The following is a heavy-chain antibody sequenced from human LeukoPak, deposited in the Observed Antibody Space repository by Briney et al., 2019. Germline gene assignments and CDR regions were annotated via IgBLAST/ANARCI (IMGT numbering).Heavy chain of an antibody. CDR2: IYYSGST. CDR1: GGSISSYY. V-gene: IGHV4-59*01. Sequence: SETLSLTCTVSGGSISSYYWSWIRQPPGKGLEWIGYIYYSGSTNYNPSLKSRVTISVDTSKKEISLKLSSVTAADTAVYYCARGRYGTISRGWFDPWGQGTLVTVSS. D-gene: IGHD1-14*01. J-gene: IGHJ5*02. CDR3: ARGRYGTISRGWFDP.